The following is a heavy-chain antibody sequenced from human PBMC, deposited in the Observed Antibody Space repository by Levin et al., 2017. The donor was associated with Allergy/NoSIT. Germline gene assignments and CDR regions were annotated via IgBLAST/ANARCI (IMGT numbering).Heavy chain of an antibody. CDR2: INSDGSST. CDR1: GFTFSSYW. V-gene: IGHV3-74*01. Sequence: GESLKISCAASGFTFSSYWMHWVRQAPGKGLVWVSRINSDGSSTSYADSVKGRFTISRDNAKNTLYLQMNSLRAEDTAVYYCARDSLPYYDSSGYYFDYWGQGTLVTVSS. J-gene: IGHJ4*02. CDR3: ARDSLPYYDSSGYYFDY. D-gene: IGHD3-22*01.